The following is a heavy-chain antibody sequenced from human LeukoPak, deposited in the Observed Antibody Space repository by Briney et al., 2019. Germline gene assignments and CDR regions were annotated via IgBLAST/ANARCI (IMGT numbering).Heavy chain of an antibody. V-gene: IGHV1-2*02. CDR3: ARDPSEYSSGWSPRDY. Sequence: ASVTVSFTASGYTFTGYYIHWVRQAPRQGLEWMGWINPNCGGTNYAQKFQGRVTMTRDTSISTAYMELSRLRSDDTAVYYCARDPSEYSSGWSPRDYWGQGTLVTVSS. J-gene: IGHJ4*02. D-gene: IGHD6-19*01. CDR2: INPNCGGT. CDR1: GYTFTGYY.